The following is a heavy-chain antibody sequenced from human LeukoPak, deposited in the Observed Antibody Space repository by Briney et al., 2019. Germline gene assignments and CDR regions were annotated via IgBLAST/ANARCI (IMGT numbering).Heavy chain of an antibody. CDR1: GGSISSYY. CDR2: IYYSGST. D-gene: IGHD5-12*01. V-gene: IGHV4-59*08. J-gene: IGHJ4*02. Sequence: SETLSLTCTVSGGSISSYYWSWIRQPPGKGLEWIGYIYYSGSTNYNPSLKSRVTISVDTSKNQFSLKLSSVTAADTAVYYCARHRGYSGYDIDYWGQGTLVTVSS. CDR3: ARHRGYSGYDIDY.